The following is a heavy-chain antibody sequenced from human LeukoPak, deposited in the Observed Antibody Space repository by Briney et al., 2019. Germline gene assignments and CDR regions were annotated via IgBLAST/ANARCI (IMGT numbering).Heavy chain of an antibody. CDR2: INNDGSNS. D-gene: IGHD3/OR15-3a*01. CDR1: GFTYRKNW. J-gene: IGHJ6*04. V-gene: IGHV3-74*01. CDR3: VRGEDWTGYVTPSVDV. Sequence: VWSMRVSCAASGFTYRKNWIHWVRQAPGKGLTWLSHINNDGSNSSHADSVKGRLTISRDNAKQTVYLQMNNLRAEDTAVYFCVRGEDWTGYVTPSVDVWGKGTTVTVSS.